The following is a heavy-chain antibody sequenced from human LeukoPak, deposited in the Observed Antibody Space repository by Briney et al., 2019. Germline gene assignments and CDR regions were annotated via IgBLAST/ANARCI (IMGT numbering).Heavy chain of an antibody. D-gene: IGHD1-7*01. Sequence: SETLSPTCTVSGGSISSSCCSWGWIRQPPGKGLEWIGSAHYSGSTYYNPSLKSRDTISVDTSKNQFSLRLSSVTAADTAVYYCARLTGTYYYYYMDVWGKGTTVTVSS. CDR1: GGSISSSCCS. V-gene: IGHV4-39*07. CDR2: AHYSGST. J-gene: IGHJ6*03. CDR3: ARLTGTYYYYYMDV.